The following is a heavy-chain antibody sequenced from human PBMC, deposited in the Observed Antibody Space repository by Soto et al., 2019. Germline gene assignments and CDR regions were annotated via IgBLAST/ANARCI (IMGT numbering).Heavy chain of an antibody. D-gene: IGHD3-3*01. CDR1: GGSFSGYY. Sequence: SETLSLTCAVYGGSFSGYYWSWIRQPPGKGLEGIGEINHSGSTNYNPSLKSRVTISVDTSKNQFSLKLSSVTAADTAVYYCARALILRFFDYWGQGTLVTVSS. CDR3: ARALILRFFDY. CDR2: INHSGST. V-gene: IGHV4-34*01. J-gene: IGHJ4*02.